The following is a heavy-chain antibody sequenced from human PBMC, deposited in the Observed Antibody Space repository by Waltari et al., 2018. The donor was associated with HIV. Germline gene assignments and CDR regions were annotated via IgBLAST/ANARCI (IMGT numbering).Heavy chain of an antibody. CDR1: GFSLSNARMG. CDR3: ARTLRDSSSWSYYYYGMDV. D-gene: IGHD6-13*01. V-gene: IGHV2-26*01. J-gene: IGHJ6*02. Sequence: QVTLKESGPVLVKPTETLTLTCTVSGFSLSNARMGVSWIRQPPGKALEWLAHIFSNDEKSYSTSLKSRLTISKDTSKSQVVLTMTNMDPVDTATYYCARTLRDSSSWSYYYYGMDVWGQGTTVTVSS. CDR2: IFSNDEK.